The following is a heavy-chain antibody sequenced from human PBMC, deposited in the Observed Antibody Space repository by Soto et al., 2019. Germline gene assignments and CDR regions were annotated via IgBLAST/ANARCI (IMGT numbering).Heavy chain of an antibody. D-gene: IGHD1-1*01. CDR1: GGSISSYY. V-gene: IGHV4-59*01. CDR3: ARGGLEPTLGLFDY. J-gene: IGHJ4*02. Sequence: ASETLSLTCTVSGGSISSYYWSWIRQPPGKGLEWIGYIYYSGSTNYNPSLKSRVTISVDTSKNQFSLKLSSVTAADTAVYYCARGGLEPTLGLFDYWGQGTLVTVSS. CDR2: IYYSGST.